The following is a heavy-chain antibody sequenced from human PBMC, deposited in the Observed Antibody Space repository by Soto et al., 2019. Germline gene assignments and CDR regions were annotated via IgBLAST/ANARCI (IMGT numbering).Heavy chain of an antibody. V-gene: IGHV1-18*01. CDR3: ARDLHYIRDN. Sequence: QVQLVQSGVEVKKPGASVKVSCKASGYTFTSYGISWVRQAPGQGLEWMGWISTSKGDAGYAQKLQGRVTMTTDTATRTAYMELRSLRSDDTAVYYCARDLHYIRDNWGQGTLVTVSS. J-gene: IGHJ4*02. CDR2: ISTSKGDA. CDR1: GYTFTSYG. D-gene: IGHD4-4*01.